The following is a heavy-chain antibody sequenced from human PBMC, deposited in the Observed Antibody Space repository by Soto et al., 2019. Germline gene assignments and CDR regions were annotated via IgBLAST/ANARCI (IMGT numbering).Heavy chain of an antibody. V-gene: IGHV3-30-3*01. CDR3: AKDPYYFGSRSSYNPTRFDC. D-gene: IGHD3-10*01. J-gene: IGHJ4*02. CDR2: ISYDGSNK. CDR1: GFTFSSYA. Sequence: SLRLSCAASGFTFSSYAMHWVRQAPGKGLEWVAVISYDGSNKYYADSVKGRFTISRDISNNTLYLQMNSLRAEDTAIYFCAKDPYYFGSRSSYNPTRFDCWGQGTLVTVSS.